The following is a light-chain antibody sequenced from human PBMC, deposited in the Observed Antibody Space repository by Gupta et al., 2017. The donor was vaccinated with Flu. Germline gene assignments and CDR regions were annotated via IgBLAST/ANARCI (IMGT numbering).Light chain of an antibody. Sequence: QSALTQPPSVSGSPGQLVIIPFPGTTSYVGTYNRVSWYQQPPGTAPKLMIYEVSNRPSGVPDRFSGSKSGDTASLTISGLQGEDEADYYCSSYTSSYTYVFGTGTKVTGL. CDR2: EVS. CDR1: TSYVGTYNR. CDR3: SSYTSSYTYV. V-gene: IGLV2-18*02. J-gene: IGLJ1*01.